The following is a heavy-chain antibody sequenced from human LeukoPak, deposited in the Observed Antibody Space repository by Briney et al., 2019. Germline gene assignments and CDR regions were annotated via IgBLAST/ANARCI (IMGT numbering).Heavy chain of an antibody. Sequence: GGSLRLSCAASGFPFDDFAMHWVRQAPGKGLVWVSRINPDGSNTNYADSVMGRFTISRDNAKNTLYLQMNGLRADDTAVYYCARENWYLDRWGRGTLVTVSS. CDR3: ARENWYLDR. V-gene: IGHV3-74*01. CDR1: GFPFDDFA. CDR2: INPDGSNT. J-gene: IGHJ2*01.